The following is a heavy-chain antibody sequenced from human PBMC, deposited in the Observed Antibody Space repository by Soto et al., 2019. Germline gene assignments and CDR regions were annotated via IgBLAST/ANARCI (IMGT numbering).Heavy chain of an antibody. V-gene: IGHV3-74*01. CDR2: TNQHGTII. D-gene: IGHD3-16*01. J-gene: IGHJ4*02. CDR1: GFTFSNYW. Sequence: EVQLVESGGGLVQPGGSLRLSCEASGFTFSNYWFHWVRQAPGKGLVWVSRTNQHGTIIDYADFAKGRFTISRDNAKNMSILEMKRLRAEDTAFYYGKRSRGGGGGFWGQGTLVTVSS. CDR3: KRSRGGGGGF.